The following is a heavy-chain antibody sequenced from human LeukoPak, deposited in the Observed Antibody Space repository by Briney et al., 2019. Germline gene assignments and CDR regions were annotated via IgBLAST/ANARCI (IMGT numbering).Heavy chain of an antibody. Sequence: TSETLSLTCTVSGGSISSSSYYWGWIRQPPGKGLEWIGSIYYSGSTYYNPSLKSRVTISVDTSKNHFSLKLRSVTAADTAVYYCARLAFGRRAGGTYWGQGTLVTVSS. CDR1: GGSISSSSYY. V-gene: IGHV4-39*02. CDR2: IYYSGST. J-gene: IGHJ4*01. D-gene: IGHD3/OR15-3a*01. CDR3: ARLAFGRRAGGTY.